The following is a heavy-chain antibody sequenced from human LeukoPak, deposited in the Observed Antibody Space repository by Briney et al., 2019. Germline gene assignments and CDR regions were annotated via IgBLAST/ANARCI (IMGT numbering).Heavy chain of an antibody. V-gene: IGHV4-31*03. CDR2: ISYSGST. CDR1: GGPITSGGYY. Sequence: PSETLSLTCTVSGGPITSGGYYWSWIRQYPGKGLEWIGHISYSGSTYYNPSPSLKSRLTISVDTSKTQFFLKLSSATAADTAVYYCARLELPNTLDYWGQGTLVTVSS. CDR3: ARLELPNTLDY. D-gene: IGHD1-26*01. J-gene: IGHJ4*02.